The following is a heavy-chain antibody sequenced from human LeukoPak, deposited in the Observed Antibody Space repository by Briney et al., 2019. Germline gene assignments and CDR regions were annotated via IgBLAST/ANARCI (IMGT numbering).Heavy chain of an antibody. CDR2: INPNSGGT. CDR1: GYTFTGYY. D-gene: IGHD3-10*02. Sequence: WASVKVSCKASGYTFTGYYMHWVRQAPGQGLEWMGWINPNSGGTNYAQKFQGRVTMTRDTSISTAYMELSRLRSDDTAVYYCARDYPRFWELSAYNGMDVWGQGTTVTVSS. J-gene: IGHJ6*02. CDR3: ARDYPRFWELSAYNGMDV. V-gene: IGHV1-2*02.